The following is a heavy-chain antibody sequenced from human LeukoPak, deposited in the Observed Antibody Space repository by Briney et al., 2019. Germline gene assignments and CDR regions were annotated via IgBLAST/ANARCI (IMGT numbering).Heavy chain of an antibody. D-gene: IGHD3-9*01. V-gene: IGHV4-38-2*01. CDR3: ARRLDYDILTGYNDY. J-gene: IGHJ4*02. CDR1: GYSISSGYQ. CDR2: IYHSGSA. Sequence: SETLSLTCAVSGYSISSGYQWAWIRQPPGKTLEWIGSIYHSGSAHYNPSLKSRVTLSVDRSNNQLSLRLSSVTAADTAVYYCARRLDYDILTGYNDYWGQGTLVTVSS.